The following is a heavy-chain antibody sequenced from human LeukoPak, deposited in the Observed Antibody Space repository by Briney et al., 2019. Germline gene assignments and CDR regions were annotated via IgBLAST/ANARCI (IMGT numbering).Heavy chain of an antibody. CDR2: IIPIFGTA. V-gene: IGHV1-69*13. CDR1: GGTFSSYA. CDR3: ARDTLSSTGYYYYGMDV. J-gene: IGHJ6*02. Sequence: ASVKGSCKASGGTFSSYAISWVRQAPGQGLEWMGGIIPIFGTANYAQKFQGRVTITADESTSTAYMELSSLRSEDTAVYYCARDTLSSTGYYYYGMDVWGQGTTVTVSS. D-gene: IGHD3-16*02.